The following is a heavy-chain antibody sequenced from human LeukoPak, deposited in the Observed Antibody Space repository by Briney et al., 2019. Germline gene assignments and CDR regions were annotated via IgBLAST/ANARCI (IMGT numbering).Heavy chain of an antibody. V-gene: IGHV3-48*03. D-gene: IGHD6-13*01. CDR1: GFTFSSYE. Sequence: PGGSLRLSCAASGFTFSSYETNWVRQAPGKGPEWISYISSSGSTMYYADSVKGRFTISRDNAKNSLYLQMNSLRAEDTTIYYCASSSWYALDYWGQGTLVTVSS. CDR3: ASSSWYALDY. CDR2: ISSSGSTM. J-gene: IGHJ4*02.